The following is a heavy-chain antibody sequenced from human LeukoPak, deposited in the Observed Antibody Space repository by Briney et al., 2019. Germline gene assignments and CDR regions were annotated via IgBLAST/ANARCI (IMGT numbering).Heavy chain of an antibody. V-gene: IGHV3-23*01. J-gene: IGHJ4*02. Sequence: TGGSLRLSCAASGFTFSSYAMSWVRQAPGKGLEWVSVISGGGDITYYADSVRGRFTISRGNSKNTLYLQMNSLTAGDTAVYYCVRGGIQVSGIDEIDHWGQGTLVTVSS. CDR2: ISGGGDIT. CDR3: VRGGIQVSGIDEIDH. CDR1: GFTFSSYA. D-gene: IGHD6-19*01.